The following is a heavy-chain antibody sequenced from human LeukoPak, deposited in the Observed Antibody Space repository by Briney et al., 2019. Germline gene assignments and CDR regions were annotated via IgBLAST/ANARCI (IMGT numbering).Heavy chain of an antibody. CDR1: GGTFSSYA. V-gene: IGHV1-69*13. Sequence: SVKVSCKASGGTFSSYAINWVRQAPGQGLEWVGGIIPIFGTPTYAQKFQGRVTITADESTSTAYMELSSLRSEDTAVYCCARGDLDGASSWYGSFWGQGTLVAVSS. J-gene: IGHJ4*02. CDR3: ARGDLDGASSWYGSF. CDR2: IIPIFGTP. D-gene: IGHD6-13*01.